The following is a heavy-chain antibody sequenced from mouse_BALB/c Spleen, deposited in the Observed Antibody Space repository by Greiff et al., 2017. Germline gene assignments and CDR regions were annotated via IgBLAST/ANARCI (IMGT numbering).Heavy chain of an antibody. V-gene: IGHV5-17*02. CDR1: GFTFSSFG. J-gene: IGHJ4*01. CDR2: ISSGSSTI. Sequence: EVMLVESGGGLVQPGGSRKLSCAASGFTFSSFGRHWVRQAPEKGLEWVAYISSGSSTIYYADTVKGRFTISRDNPKNTLFLQMTSLRSEDTAMYYCARGDAMDYWGQGTSVTVSS. CDR3: ARGDAMDY.